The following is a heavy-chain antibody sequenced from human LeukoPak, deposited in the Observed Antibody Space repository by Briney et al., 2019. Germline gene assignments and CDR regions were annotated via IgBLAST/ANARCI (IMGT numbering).Heavy chain of an antibody. CDR3: AKKVYWSHDAFDI. J-gene: IGHJ3*02. CDR2: ISGSGHST. CDR1: GFNFGSYV. V-gene: IGHV3-23*01. Sequence: GGTLRLSCVGTGFNFGSYVMSWVRQAPGKGLEWVSVISGSGHSTYYAESVKGRFTISRDNSKNTLYLQMNSLRAEDTAVYYCAKKVYWSHDAFDIWGQGTMVTVSS. D-gene: IGHD1-26*01.